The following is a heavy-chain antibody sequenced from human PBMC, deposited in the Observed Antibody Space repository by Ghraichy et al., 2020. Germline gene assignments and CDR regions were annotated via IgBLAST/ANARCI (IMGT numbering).Heavy chain of an antibody. CDR1: GFDFSTYA. D-gene: IGHD6-13*01. J-gene: IGHJ4*02. CDR3: AKLGSGSWFYYLES. CDR2: VTGSGRST. V-gene: IGHV3-23*01. Sequence: LSLTCAASGFDFSTYAMSWVRQAPGKGLEWVSGVTGSGRSTHYADSVKGHFTISRDNSKNTLYLQMDSLRAEDTAVYYCAKLGSGSWFYYLESWGQGTLVTVSS.